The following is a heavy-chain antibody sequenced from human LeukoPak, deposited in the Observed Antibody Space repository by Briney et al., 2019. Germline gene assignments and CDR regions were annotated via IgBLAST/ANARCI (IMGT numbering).Heavy chain of an antibody. CDR1: GGTFSNYA. CDR3: ARYYGSGRYVDY. J-gene: IGHJ4*02. V-gene: IGHV1-2*02. D-gene: IGHD3-10*01. Sequence: ASVKVSCKASGGTFSNYATSWVRQAPGQGLEWMGWINPNSGGTNYAQKFQGRVTMTRDTSISTAYMVLSRLRSDDTAVYYCARYYGSGRYVDYWGQGTLVTVSS. CDR2: INPNSGGT.